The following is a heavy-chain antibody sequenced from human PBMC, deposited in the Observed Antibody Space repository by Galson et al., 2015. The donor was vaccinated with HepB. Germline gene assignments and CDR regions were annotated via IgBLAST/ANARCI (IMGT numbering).Heavy chain of an antibody. Sequence: SVKVSCKASGGTFSSYAISWLRQAPGQGLEWMGGVIPIFDTTNYAQKFQGRVTITADESTSTAYMELSSLRSEDTAVYYCARGHLDLGLGAFDIWGQGTMVTVSS. CDR1: GGTFSSYA. J-gene: IGHJ3*02. D-gene: IGHD3/OR15-3a*01. V-gene: IGHV1-69*13. CDR3: ARGHLDLGLGAFDI. CDR2: VIPIFDTT.